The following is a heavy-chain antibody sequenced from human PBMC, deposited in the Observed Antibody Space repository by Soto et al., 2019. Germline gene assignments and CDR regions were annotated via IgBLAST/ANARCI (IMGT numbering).Heavy chain of an antibody. Sequence: EVQLEESGGDLVQPGGSLRLSCAASGFTFSSYWMHWVRQAPGKGLVWVSRINTDGGTTTYTESVKGRFTISRDNARNTLYLQMNSLRPEDTALYYCVRVGSGTYSWRDPWGQGTLVTVS. CDR1: GFTFSSYW. D-gene: IGHD1-26*01. J-gene: IGHJ5*02. V-gene: IGHV3-74*01. CDR2: INTDGGTT. CDR3: VRVGSGTYSWRDP.